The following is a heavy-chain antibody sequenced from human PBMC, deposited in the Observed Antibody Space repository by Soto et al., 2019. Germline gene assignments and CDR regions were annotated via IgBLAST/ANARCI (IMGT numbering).Heavy chain of an antibody. CDR2: IDNAGTDS. V-gene: IGHV3-74*01. Sequence: DVQLVESGGGLVQPGGSLRLSCAASGFTLSGRSMHWVRQAPGKGLVWVSGIDNAGTDSTYADSVKGRFTSSRDNAKNMLYLQMNSLRVEDTAVYYCARGWFGLDVWGKGTTVTVSS. CDR3: ARGWFGLDV. CDR1: GFTLSGRS. D-gene: IGHD3-10*01. J-gene: IGHJ6*04.